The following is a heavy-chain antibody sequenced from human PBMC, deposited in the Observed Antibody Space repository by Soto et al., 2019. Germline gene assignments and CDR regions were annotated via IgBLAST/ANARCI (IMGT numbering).Heavy chain of an antibody. CDR1: GFIVSSYA. D-gene: IGHD6-13*01. V-gene: IGHV3-48*01. CDR2: SSASSTII. J-gene: IGHJ5*01. CDR3: TRVQQLVDS. Sequence: PGGSLRLSCAASGFIVSSYAMNWVRQAPGKGLEWVAYSSASSTIISYADSVKGRFTISRDTAQNSLSLQMNSLRAEDTAVYYCTRVQQLVDSWGLGTLVTVSS.